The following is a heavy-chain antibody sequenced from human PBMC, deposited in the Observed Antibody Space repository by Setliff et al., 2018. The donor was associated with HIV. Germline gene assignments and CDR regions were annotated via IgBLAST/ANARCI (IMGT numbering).Heavy chain of an antibody. CDR3: ARDTSGWPNWFDP. V-gene: IGHV3-21*01. J-gene: IGHJ5*02. CDR1: GFIFSNYW. Sequence: KAGGSLRLSCAASGFIFSNYWMDWVRQAPGKGLEWVSSISSSSSYIYYADSVKGRFTISRDNAKNSLYLQMNSLRAEDTAVYYCARDTSGWPNWFDPWGQGTLVTVSS. CDR2: ISSSSSYI. D-gene: IGHD6-19*01.